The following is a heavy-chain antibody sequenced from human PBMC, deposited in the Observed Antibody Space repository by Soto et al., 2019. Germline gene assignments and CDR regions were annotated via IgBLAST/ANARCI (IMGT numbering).Heavy chain of an antibody. V-gene: IGHV1-2*04. Sequence: ASVKVSCKASGYTFTGYDIHWVRQAPGQGLEWMGWINPNSGGTNYAQKFQGWVTMTRDTSISTAYMELSRLRSDDTAVYYCARLRSSGWLDAFDLWGQGTMVTV. CDR3: ARLRSSGWLDAFDL. D-gene: IGHD6-19*01. J-gene: IGHJ3*01. CDR1: GYTFTGYD. CDR2: INPNSGGT.